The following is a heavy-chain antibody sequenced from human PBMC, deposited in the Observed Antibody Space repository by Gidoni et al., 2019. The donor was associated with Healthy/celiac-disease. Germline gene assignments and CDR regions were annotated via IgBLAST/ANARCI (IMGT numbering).Heavy chain of an antibody. CDR1: GYPVTGYY. V-gene: IGHV1-2*02. D-gene: IGHD6-19*01. J-gene: IGHJ4*02. CDR2: INPNSGGT. CDR3: ARDFTRLYSSGWYAY. Sequence: QVQLVQSGAGVKKPGASVKVSCTPSGYPVTGYYMPWVRQAPGQGLEWMGWINPNSGGTNYAQKFQGRVTMPRDTSISTAYMELSRLRSDDTAVYYCARDFTRLYSSGWYAYWGQGTLVTVSS.